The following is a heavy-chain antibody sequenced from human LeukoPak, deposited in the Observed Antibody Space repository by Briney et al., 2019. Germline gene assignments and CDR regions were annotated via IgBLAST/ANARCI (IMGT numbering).Heavy chain of an antibody. Sequence: SVKVSCKASGGTFSSYAISWVRQTPGQGLEWMGGIIPIFGTANYAQKFQGRVTITADESMSTAYMELSSLRSEDTAVYYCATGVVTYYYYYYMDVWGKGTTVTVSS. D-gene: IGHD3-3*01. J-gene: IGHJ6*03. CDR2: IIPIFGTA. CDR3: ATGVVTYYYYYYMDV. CDR1: GGTFSSYA. V-gene: IGHV1-69*01.